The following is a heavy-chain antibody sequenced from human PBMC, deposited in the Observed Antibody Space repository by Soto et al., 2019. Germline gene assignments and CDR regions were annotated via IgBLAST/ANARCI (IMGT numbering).Heavy chain of an antibody. CDR1: GGSISSGDYY. CDR3: ASTSYGHTFYDY. CDR2: IYYSGST. Sequence: SETLSLTCTVSGGSISSGDYYWSWIRQPPGKGLEWIGYIYYSGSTYYNPSLKSRVTISVDTSKNQFSLKLSSVTAADTAVYYWASTSYGHTFYDYWGQGTLVTVAS. J-gene: IGHJ4*02. D-gene: IGHD3-16*01. V-gene: IGHV4-30-4*01.